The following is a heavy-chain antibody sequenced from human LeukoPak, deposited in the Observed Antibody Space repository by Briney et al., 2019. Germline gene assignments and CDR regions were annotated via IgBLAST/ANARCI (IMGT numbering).Heavy chain of an antibody. D-gene: IGHD2-15*01. V-gene: IGHV3-33*06. J-gene: IGHJ4*02. Sequence: SGGSLRLSCAASGFTFSSYGMHWVRQAPGKGLEWVAVIWYDGSNKYYADSVKGRFTISRDNSKNTLYLQVNSLRAEDTAVYYRAKDRDIGSGNHFDYWGQGTLVTVSS. CDR2: IWYDGSNK. CDR3: AKDRDIGSGNHFDY. CDR1: GFTFSSYG.